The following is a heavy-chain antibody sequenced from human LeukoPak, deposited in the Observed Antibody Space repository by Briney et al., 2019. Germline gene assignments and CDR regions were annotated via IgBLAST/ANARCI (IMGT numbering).Heavy chain of an antibody. CDR1: GGSISSYY. CDR3: ARDLADY. J-gene: IGHJ4*02. CDR2: IYYSGGT. Sequence: KPSETLSLTCTVSGGSISSYYWSWMRQPPGKGLEWIGYIYYSGGTYYNPSLKSRVTISVDTSKNQFSLKLSSVTAADTAVYYCARDLADYWGQGTLVTVSS. D-gene: IGHD3-3*02. V-gene: IGHV4-4*08.